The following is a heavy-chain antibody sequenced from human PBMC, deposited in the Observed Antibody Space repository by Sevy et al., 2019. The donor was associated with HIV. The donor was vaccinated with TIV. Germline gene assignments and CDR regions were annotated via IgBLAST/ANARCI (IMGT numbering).Heavy chain of an antibody. V-gene: IGHV3-33*01. CDR3: ARDLEFYDSGDYGPAFMPDF. CDR1: GFTFSSFG. D-gene: IGHD4-17*01. CDR2: IWFDGSNT. J-gene: IGHJ4*01. Sequence: GGSLRLSCAASGFTFSSFGMHLVRQAPGKGLEWVAVIWFDGSNTYYADSVKGRFTISRDIAKNTLHLQMNSLRAEDTAVYYCARDLEFYDSGDYGPAFMPDFWGHGTLVTVSS.